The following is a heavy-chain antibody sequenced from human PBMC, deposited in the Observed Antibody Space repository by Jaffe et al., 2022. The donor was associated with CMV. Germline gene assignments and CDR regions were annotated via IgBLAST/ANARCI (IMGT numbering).Heavy chain of an antibody. D-gene: IGHD2-2*01. J-gene: IGHJ4*02. CDR3: AREAAASFDY. CDR2: ISSSGSTI. V-gene: IGHV3-11*01. CDR1: RFIFSDYY. Sequence: QVQLVESGGGLVKPGGSLRLSCVVSRFIFSDYYMNWIRQAPGKGLEWVSYISSSGSTIYYADSVKGRFTISRDNARNSLYLQMNSLRVEDTAVYYCAREAAASFDYWGRGTLVTVSS.